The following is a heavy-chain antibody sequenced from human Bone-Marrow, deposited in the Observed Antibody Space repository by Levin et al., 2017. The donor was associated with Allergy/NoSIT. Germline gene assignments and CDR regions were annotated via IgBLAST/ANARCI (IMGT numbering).Heavy chain of an antibody. CDR1: GYTFTSYA. Sequence: ASVKVSCKASGYTFTSYAMHWVRQAPGQRLEWMGWINAGNGNTKYSQKFQGRVTITRDTSASTAYMELSSLRSEDTAVYYCARDVAYDSSGYHGPFDYWGQGTLVTVSS. D-gene: IGHD3-22*01. V-gene: IGHV1-3*01. CDR3: ARDVAYDSSGYHGPFDY. J-gene: IGHJ4*02. CDR2: INAGNGNT.